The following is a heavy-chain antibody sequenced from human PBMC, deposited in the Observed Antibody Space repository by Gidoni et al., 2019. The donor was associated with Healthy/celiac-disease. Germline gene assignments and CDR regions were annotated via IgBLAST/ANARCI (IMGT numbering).Heavy chain of an antibody. CDR1: GFTFSSYA. CDR3: AKGFYTRDWYFDL. V-gene: IGHV3-23*01. D-gene: IGHD2-2*01. J-gene: IGHJ2*01. Sequence: EVQLLESGGGLVQPGGSLRLSCAASGFTFSSYAMRWVRQAPGKGQEWVSAISGSGGSTYYADSVKGRFTISRDNSKNTLYLQMNSLRAEDTAVYYCAKGFYTRDWYFDLWGRGTLVTVSS. CDR2: ISGSGGST.